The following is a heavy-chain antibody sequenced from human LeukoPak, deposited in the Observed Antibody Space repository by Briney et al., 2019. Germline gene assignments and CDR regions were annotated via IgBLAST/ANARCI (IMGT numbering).Heavy chain of an antibody. CDR1: GLTFGSSW. D-gene: IGHD5-18*01. CDR3: ARDLAYSRLDY. V-gene: IGHV3-7*01. J-gene: IGHJ4*02. Sequence: PGGSLRLTRAVSGLTFGSSWMDWVRQAPGKGLEWVASINPDGNKKYSADSVKGRFTISRDNAENSLYLQMNSLRVEDTAFYYCARDLAYSRLDYWGQGMLVTVSS. CDR2: INPDGNKK.